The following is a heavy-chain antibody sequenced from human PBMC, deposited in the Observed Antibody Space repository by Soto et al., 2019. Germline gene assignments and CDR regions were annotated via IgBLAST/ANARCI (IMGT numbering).Heavy chain of an antibody. J-gene: IGHJ4*02. Sequence: PGGSLRLSCAAAGFPFSSYAMSWVRQAPGKGLEWVSAISGSGGSTYYADSVKGRFTISRDNSKNTLYLQMNSLRAEDTAVYYCAKNWRAAAQKYYFDYWGQGTLVTVSS. CDR1: GFPFSSYA. CDR3: AKNWRAAAQKYYFDY. CDR2: ISGSGGST. V-gene: IGHV3-23*01. D-gene: IGHD2-2*01.